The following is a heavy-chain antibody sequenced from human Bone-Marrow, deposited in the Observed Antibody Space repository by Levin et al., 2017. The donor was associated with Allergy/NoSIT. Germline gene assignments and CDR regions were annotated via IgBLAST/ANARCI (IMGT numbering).Heavy chain of an antibody. CDR3: ARRGLTSEYFDY. D-gene: IGHD5-24*01. CDR1: GYSFTTYW. J-gene: IGHJ4*02. V-gene: IGHV5-51*01. Sequence: GESLKISCKGSGYSFTTYWIAWVRQMPGKGLEWMGIIYPGDSDTRYSPSFQGQVTISADKSINTAYLQWSSLKTSGTAMYYCARRGLTSEYFDYWGQGTLVTVSS. CDR2: IYPGDSDT.